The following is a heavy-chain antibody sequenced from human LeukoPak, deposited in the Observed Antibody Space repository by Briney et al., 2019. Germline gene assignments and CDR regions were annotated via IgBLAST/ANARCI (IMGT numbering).Heavy chain of an antibody. J-gene: IGHJ4*02. D-gene: IGHD3-10*01. CDR2: IIPIFGTA. CDR3: ARSNDYGSGTGDY. V-gene: IGHV1-69*05. Sequence: SVKVSCKASGGTFSSYAISWVRQAPGQGLEWMGRIIPIFGTANYAQKFQGRVTITTDESTSTAYMELSSLRSEGTAVYYCARSNDYGSGTGDYWGQGTLVTISS. CDR1: GGTFSSYA.